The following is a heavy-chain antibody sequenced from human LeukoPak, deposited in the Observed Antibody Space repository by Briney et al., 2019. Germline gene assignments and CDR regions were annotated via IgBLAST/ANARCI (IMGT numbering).Heavy chain of an antibody. CDR3: ARRRMGLDY. D-gene: IGHD2-8*01. Sequence: SETLSLTCTVSGGSISSGGYYWSWIRQPPGKGLEWIGYIYHSGSTYYNPSLKSRVTISVDRSKNQFSLKLSSVTAADTAVYYCARRRMGLDYWGQGTLVTVSS. V-gene: IGHV4-30-2*01. CDR1: GGSISSGGYY. CDR2: IYHSGST. J-gene: IGHJ4*02.